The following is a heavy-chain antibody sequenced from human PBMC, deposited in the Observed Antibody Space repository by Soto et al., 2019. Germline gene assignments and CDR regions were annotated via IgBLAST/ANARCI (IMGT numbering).Heavy chain of an antibody. D-gene: IGHD4-4*01. CDR1: GYTFTSYD. V-gene: IGHV1-8*01. CDR2: MNPNSGNT. CDR3: ARDDYSNYYYYYGMDV. J-gene: IGHJ6*02. Sequence: ASVKVSCKASGYTFTSYDINWVRQATGQGPEWMGWMNPNSGNTGYAQKFQGRVTMTRNTSISTAYMELSSLRSEDTAVYYCARDDYSNYYYYYGMDVWGQGTTVTVSS.